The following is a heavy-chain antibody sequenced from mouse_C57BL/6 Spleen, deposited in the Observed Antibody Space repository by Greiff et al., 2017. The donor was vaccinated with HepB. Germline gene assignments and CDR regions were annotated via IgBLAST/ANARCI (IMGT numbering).Heavy chain of an antibody. Sequence: VQLQQSGPELVKPGASVKMSCKASGYTFTDYNMHWVKQSHGKSLEWIGYINPNNGGTSYNQKFKGKDTLTVNKSSSTAYMELRSLTSEDSAVYYCAIYDYDWVDYWGQGTTLTVSS. CDR1: GYTFTDYN. CDR2: INPNNGGT. CDR3: AIYDYDWVDY. J-gene: IGHJ2*01. D-gene: IGHD2-4*01. V-gene: IGHV1-22*01.